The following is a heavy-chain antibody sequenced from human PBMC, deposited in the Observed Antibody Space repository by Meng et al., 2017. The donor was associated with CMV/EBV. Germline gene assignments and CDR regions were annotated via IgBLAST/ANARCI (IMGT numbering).Heavy chain of an antibody. Sequence: GESLKISCAASGFTFSSYGMHWVRQAPGKGLEWVAFIRYDGSNKYYADSVKGRFTISRDNSKNTLYLQMNSLRAEDAAVYYCAKSAYYDFWSSNWFDPWGQGTLVTVSS. D-gene: IGHD3-3*01. CDR1: GFTFSSYG. CDR2: IRYDGSNK. V-gene: IGHV3-30*02. CDR3: AKSAYYDFWSSNWFDP. J-gene: IGHJ5*02.